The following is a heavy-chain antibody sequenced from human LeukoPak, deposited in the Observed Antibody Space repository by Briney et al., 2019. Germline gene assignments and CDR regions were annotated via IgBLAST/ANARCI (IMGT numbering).Heavy chain of an antibody. CDR3: ARLPTVTFFDY. D-gene: IGHD4-17*01. J-gene: IGHJ4*02. V-gene: IGHV4-39*01. Sequence: GSLRLSCAASGFTFSSYEMNWVRQPPGKGLEWIGSIYYSGSTYYNPSLKSRVTISVDTSKNQFSLKLCSVTAADTAVYYCARLPTVTFFDYWGQGTLVTVSS. CDR1: GFTFSSYE. CDR2: IYYSGST.